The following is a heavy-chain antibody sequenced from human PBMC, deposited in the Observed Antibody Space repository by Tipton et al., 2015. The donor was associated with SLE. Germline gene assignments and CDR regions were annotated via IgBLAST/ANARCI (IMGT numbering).Heavy chain of an antibody. CDR3: ARDELVYFDL. Sequence: TLSLTCTVSGGSISSHYWSWIRQPPGKGLEWIGYTDDSGNTDYTPSLKSRVTISVDTSKNQFSLKLSSVTAADTAVYYCARDELVYFDLWGRGTLVTVSS. J-gene: IGHJ2*01. CDR1: GGSISSHY. D-gene: IGHD3-10*01. V-gene: IGHV4-59*11. CDR2: TDDSGNT.